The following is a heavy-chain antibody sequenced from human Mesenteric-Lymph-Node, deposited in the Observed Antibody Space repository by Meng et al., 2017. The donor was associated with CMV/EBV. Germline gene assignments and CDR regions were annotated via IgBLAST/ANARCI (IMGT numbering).Heavy chain of an antibody. J-gene: IGHJ5*02. CDR2: INAGNGNT. V-gene: IGHV1-3*01. Sequence: YTFTSYAMHWVRQAPGQRLEWMGWINAGNGNTKYSQKFQGRVTITRDTSASTAYMELSSLRSEDTAVYYCARAWATITGNHVDWFDRWGQGTLVTVSS. CDR3: ARAWATITGNHVDWFDR. CDR1: YTFTSYA. D-gene: IGHD1-20*01.